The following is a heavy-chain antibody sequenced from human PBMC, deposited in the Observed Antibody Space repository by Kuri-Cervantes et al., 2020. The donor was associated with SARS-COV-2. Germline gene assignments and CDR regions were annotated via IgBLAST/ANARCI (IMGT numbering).Heavy chain of an antibody. V-gene: IGHV3-23*01. CDR3: AKDRLWFGELFGAFDI. CDR1: GFTFSSYA. J-gene: IGHJ3*02. D-gene: IGHD3-10*01. Sequence: GESLKISCAASGFTFSSYAMSWVRQAPGKGLEWVSAISGSGGSTYYADSVKGRFTISRDNSKNTLYLQMNSLRAEDTAVYYCAKDRLWFGELFGAFDIWGQGTMVTVSS. CDR2: ISGSGGST.